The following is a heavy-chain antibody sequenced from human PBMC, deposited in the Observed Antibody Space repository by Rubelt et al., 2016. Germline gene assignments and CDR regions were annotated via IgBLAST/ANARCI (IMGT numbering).Heavy chain of an antibody. D-gene: IGHD3-22*01. CDR1: GYSFTNYW. Sequence: EVQLVQSGAEVKKPGESLKISCKGSGYSFTNYWIGWVRQMLGKGLEWMGIAYVGDSDTRYNPSFQGQVTISADKSITTAYLQWSSLKASDTAIYYCARHDSTGYYYDSWGQGTLVTVSS. CDR3: ARHDSTGYYYDS. CDR2: AYVGDSDT. V-gene: IGHV5-51*01. J-gene: IGHJ4*02.